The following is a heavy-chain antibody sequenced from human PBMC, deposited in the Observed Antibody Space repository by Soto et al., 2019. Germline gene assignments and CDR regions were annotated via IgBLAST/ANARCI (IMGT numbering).Heavy chain of an antibody. CDR3: ARAYCGGECYLRAQTNWFDP. Sequence: QLQLQESGPGLVKPSETLSLTCTVSGGSISSSSYYWGWIRQPPGKGLEWIGSIYYSGSTYYNPSLQSRVTISVDTSKNQASLKLSSVTAEGTAVYYCARAYCGGECYLRAQTNWFDPCGQGTLVTVSS. V-gene: IGHV4-39*01. CDR1: GGSISSSSYY. D-gene: IGHD2-21*01. J-gene: IGHJ5*02. CDR2: IYYSGST.